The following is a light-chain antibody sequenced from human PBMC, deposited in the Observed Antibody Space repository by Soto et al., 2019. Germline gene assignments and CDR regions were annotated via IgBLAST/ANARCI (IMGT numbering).Light chain of an antibody. CDR2: DAS. J-gene: IGKJ4*01. V-gene: IGKV1-5*01. Sequence: DIQMTQSPSTLSASVGDRVTITCRASQSISSWLAWYQQKPGKAPKLLIYDASSLESGVPSRFSGSGSGTEFTLTISSLQPDDFATYYCQQYNSYSVTFRGGTKGEIK. CDR3: QQYNSYSVT. CDR1: QSISSW.